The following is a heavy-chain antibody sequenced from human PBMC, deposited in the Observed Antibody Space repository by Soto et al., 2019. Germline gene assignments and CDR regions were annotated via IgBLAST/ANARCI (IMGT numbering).Heavy chain of an antibody. CDR1: GGSVSSGSYY. D-gene: IGHD1-26*01. CDR2: IYYSGST. V-gene: IGHV4-61*01. Sequence: QVQLQESGPGLVKPSETLSLTCTVSGGSVSSGSYYWSWIRQPPGKGLEWIGYIYYSGSTNYNPSLKSRVTISVDPSKNQFSLKLSSVTAADTAVYSCARAGLGDGSDYWGQGTLVTVSS. CDR3: ARAGLGDGSDY. J-gene: IGHJ4*02.